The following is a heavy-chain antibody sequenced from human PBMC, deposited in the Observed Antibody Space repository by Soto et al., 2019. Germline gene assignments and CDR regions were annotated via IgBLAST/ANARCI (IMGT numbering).Heavy chain of an antibody. CDR2: ISSSGSTI. V-gene: IGHV3-11*01. J-gene: IGHJ6*03. D-gene: IGHD3-10*01. Sequence: GGSLRLSCAASGFTFSDYYMSWIRQAPGKGLERVTYISSSGSTIYYADSVKGRFTISRDNAKNSLYLQMNSLRAEDTAVYYCARDIKARHYGSGSYYRGRYYYYYMDVWGKGTTVTVSS. CDR3: ARDIKARHYGSGSYYRGRYYYYYMDV. CDR1: GFTFSDYY.